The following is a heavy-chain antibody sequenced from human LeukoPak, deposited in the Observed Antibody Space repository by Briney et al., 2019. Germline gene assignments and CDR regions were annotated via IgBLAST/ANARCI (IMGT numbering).Heavy chain of an antibody. J-gene: IGHJ4*02. D-gene: IGHD1-1*01. CDR3: ARAGTTGTTGFDY. CDR1: GGTFISYA. V-gene: IGHV1-69*05. CDR2: IIPIFGTA. Sequence: ASVKVSCKASGGTFISYAISWVRQAPGQGLERMGGIIPIFGTANYAQKFQGRVTITTDESTSTAYMELSSLRSEDTAVCYCARAGTTGTTGFDYWGQGTLVTVSS.